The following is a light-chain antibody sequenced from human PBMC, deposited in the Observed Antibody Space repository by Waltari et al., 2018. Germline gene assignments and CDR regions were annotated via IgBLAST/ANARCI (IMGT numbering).Light chain of an antibody. J-gene: IGLJ3*02. CDR1: HLEKKN. CDR2: EDN. Sequence: SFELTQPPSVSVSPGQTATIMCSSDHLEKKNVCWYQQKPGQSPVLVIYEDNKRPSGISERFSGSNSGNTASLTISGTQSGDEGDYFCLAWDRGNSWVFGGGTKVTVL. CDR3: LAWDRGNSWV. V-gene: IGLV3-1*01.